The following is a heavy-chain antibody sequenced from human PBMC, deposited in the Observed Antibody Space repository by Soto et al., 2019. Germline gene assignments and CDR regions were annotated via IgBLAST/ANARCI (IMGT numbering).Heavy chain of an antibody. D-gene: IGHD6-13*01. CDR2: IYYSGST. CDR1: GGSISSYY. CDR3: ARGLQQLDYYYYYMDV. Sequence: SETLSLTCTVSGGSISSYYWSWIRQPPGKGLEWIGYIYYSGSTNYNPSLKSRVTISVETSKNQFSLKLSAVTAADTAVYYCARGLQQLDYYYYYMDVWGKGTTVTVSS. J-gene: IGHJ6*03. V-gene: IGHV4-59*01.